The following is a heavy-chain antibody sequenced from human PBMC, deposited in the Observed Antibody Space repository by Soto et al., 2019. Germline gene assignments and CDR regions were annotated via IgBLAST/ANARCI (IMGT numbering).Heavy chain of an antibody. CDR2: VHNTGTT. Sequence: SLPCAVSDAAISGGGNSWNWIRQPPGKGLEWIGYVHNTGTTYYNPSLKSRVTISLDRSKNQLSLKLTSVTAADTAVYYCARTDVYTSQRDYFHXWGQGALLTVSX. CDR3: ARTDVYTSQRDYFHX. CDR1: DAAISGGGNS. D-gene: IGHD6-25*01. J-gene: IGHJ4*02. V-gene: IGHV4-30-2*01.